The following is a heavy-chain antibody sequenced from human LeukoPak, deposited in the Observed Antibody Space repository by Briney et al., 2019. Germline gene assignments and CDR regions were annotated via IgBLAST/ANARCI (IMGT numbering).Heavy chain of an antibody. CDR2: ISYDGSNK. CDR3: ARDTAMVPYYGMDV. V-gene: IGHV3-30-3*01. J-gene: IGHJ6*02. D-gene: IGHD5-18*01. CDR1: GFTSSSYA. Sequence: GGSLRLSCAASGFTSSSYAMHWVRQAPGKGLEWVAVISYDGSNKYYADSVKGRFTISRDNSKNTLYLQMNSLRAEDTAVYYCARDTAMVPYYGMDVWGQGTTVTVSS.